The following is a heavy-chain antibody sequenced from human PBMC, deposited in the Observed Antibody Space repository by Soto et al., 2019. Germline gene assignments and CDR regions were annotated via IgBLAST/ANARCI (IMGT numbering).Heavy chain of an antibody. Sequence: EVQLLESGGGLVQPGGTLTLSCAASGFTLSHYWMHWVRQAPGRGLVWVSRVNYDGTSAHYADSVKGRFTISRDNAKNTLYLQMRSLRAEDTAIYYCVRSSSGCFDHWGQGAVVTVSS. D-gene: IGHD5-18*01. CDR2: VNYDGTSA. CDR1: GFTLSHYW. J-gene: IGHJ4*02. CDR3: VRSSSGCFDH. V-gene: IGHV3-74*01.